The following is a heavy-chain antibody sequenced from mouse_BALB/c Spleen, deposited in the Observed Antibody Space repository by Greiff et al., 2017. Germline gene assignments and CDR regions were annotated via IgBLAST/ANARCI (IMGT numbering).Heavy chain of an antibody. CDR3: APAYYAMDY. V-gene: IGHV5-17*02. J-gene: IGHJ4*01. Sequence: EVMLVESGGGLVQPGGSRKLSCAASGFTFSSFGMHWVRQAPEKGLEWVAYISSVSSTIYYADTVKGRFTISRDNPKNTLFLQMTSLRSEDTAMYYCAPAYYAMDYWGQGTSVTVSS. CDR1: GFTFSSFG. CDR2: ISSVSSTI.